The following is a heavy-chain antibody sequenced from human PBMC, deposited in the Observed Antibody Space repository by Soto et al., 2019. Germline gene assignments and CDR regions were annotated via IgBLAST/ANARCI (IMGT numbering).Heavy chain of an antibody. CDR2: ISGSGGST. J-gene: IGHJ4*02. CDR3: AKQLGRSGYSYGPLFY. CDR1: GFTFSSYA. V-gene: IGHV3-23*01. Sequence: GGSLRLSCAASGFTFSSYAMSWVRQAPGKGLEWVSAISGSGGSTYYADSVKGRFTISRDNSKNTLYLQMNSLRAEDTAVYYCAKQLGRSGYSYGPLFYSGPGTLVTVSS. D-gene: IGHD3-22*01.